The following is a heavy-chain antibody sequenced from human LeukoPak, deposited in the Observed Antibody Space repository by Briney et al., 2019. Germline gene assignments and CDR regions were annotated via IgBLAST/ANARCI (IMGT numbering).Heavy chain of an antibody. CDR3: AMGYCSSTSCLMDV. Sequence: SETLSLTCTVSGVSVSSGSYYWSWIRQPPGKGLEWIGYIYYSGSTNYNPSLKSRVTISVDTSKNQFSLKLSSVTAADTAVYYYAMGYCSSTSCLMDVWGQGTTVTVSS. J-gene: IGHJ6*02. D-gene: IGHD2-2*01. V-gene: IGHV4-61*01. CDR2: IYYSGST. CDR1: GVSVSSGSYY.